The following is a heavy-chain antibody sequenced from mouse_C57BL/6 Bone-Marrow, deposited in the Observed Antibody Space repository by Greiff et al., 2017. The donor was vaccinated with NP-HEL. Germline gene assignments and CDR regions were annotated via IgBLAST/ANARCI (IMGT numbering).Heavy chain of an antibody. Sequence: DVKLVESGGGLVKPGGSLKLSCAASGFTFSDYGMHWVRQAPEKGLEWVAYISSGSSTIYYADTVKGRFTISRDNAKNTLFLQMTSLRSEDTAMYYCARFLGYYAMDYWGQVTSVTVSS. V-gene: IGHV5-17*01. CDR2: ISSGSSTI. D-gene: IGHD4-1*01. CDR3: ARFLGYYAMDY. J-gene: IGHJ4*01. CDR1: GFTFSDYG.